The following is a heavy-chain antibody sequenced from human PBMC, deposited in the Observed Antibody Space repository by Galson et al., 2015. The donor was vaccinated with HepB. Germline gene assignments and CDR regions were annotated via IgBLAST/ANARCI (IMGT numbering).Heavy chain of an antibody. CDR1: GDSVSSNSAA. V-gene: IGHV6-1*01. D-gene: IGHD2-15*01. CDR2: TYYRSKWYN. J-gene: IGHJ6*02. CDR3: ARAYTGYCCGGSCYSDYGMDV. Sequence: CAISGDSVSSNSAAWNWIRQSPSRGLEWLGRTYYRSKWYNDYAVSVKSRITINPDTSKNQFSLQLNSVTPEDTAVYYCARAYTGYCCGGSCYSDYGMDVWGQGTTVTVSS.